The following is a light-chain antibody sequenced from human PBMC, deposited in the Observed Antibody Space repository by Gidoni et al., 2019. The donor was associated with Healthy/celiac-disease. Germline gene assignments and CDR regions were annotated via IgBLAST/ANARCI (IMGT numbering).Light chain of an antibody. CDR1: NIGRKS. CDR3: QVWDSSSDHPVV. J-gene: IGLJ2*01. Sequence: SYVLPPPPSVSVAPGQTARIICGGNNIGRKSVHWYQQKPGQAPVLVVYDDSDRPSGIPERFSGSNSGNTATLTISRVEAGDEADYYCQVWDSSSDHPVVFGGGTKLTVL. CDR2: DDS. V-gene: IGLV3-21*02.